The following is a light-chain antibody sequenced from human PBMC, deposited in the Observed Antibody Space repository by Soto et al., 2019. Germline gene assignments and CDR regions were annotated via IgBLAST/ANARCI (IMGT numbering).Light chain of an antibody. J-gene: IGLJ2*01. CDR1: SSDVGTYNY. V-gene: IGLV2-14*01. CDR3: SSYASGSTVV. CDR2: EVI. Sequence: QSVLTQPASVSGSPGQSITISCTGTSSDVGTYNYVSWYQQHPGKAPKLIIFEVINRPSGVSNRFSGSKSGSTASLTISGLQAEDEADYYCSSYASGSTVVFGGGTKVTVL.